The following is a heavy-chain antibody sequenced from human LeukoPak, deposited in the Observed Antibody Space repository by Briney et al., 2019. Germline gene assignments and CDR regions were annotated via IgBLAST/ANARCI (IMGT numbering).Heavy chain of an antibody. CDR3: AKEDLTTVTTGGY. Sequence: GGSLRLSCAAPGFTFRSYGMTWVRQAPGKGLEWVAFIRYDGSNKYYADSVKGRFTISRDNSKNTLYLQMNSLRAEDTAVYYCAKEDLTTVTTGGYWGQGTLVTVSS. D-gene: IGHD4-17*01. CDR1: GFTFRSYG. CDR2: IRYDGSNK. V-gene: IGHV3-30*02. J-gene: IGHJ4*02.